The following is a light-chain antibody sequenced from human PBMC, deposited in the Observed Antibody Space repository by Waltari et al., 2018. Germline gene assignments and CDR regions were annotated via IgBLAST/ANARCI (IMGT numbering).Light chain of an antibody. J-gene: IGKJ3*01. CDR1: ESIRIQ. CDR3: QHYLNLPVA. CDR2: GTS. V-gene: IGKV3-20*01. Sequence: EIVLTKFPGTLSLSPGERVILSCRASESIRIQLAWYQQKPGQAPRLLIYGTSNRATGIPDRFSGSGSGTDFSLTISRLDPEDCAVYYCQHYLNLPVAFGPGTKVEIK.